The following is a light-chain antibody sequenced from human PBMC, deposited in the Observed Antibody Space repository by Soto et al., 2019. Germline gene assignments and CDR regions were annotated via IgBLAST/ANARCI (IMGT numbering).Light chain of an antibody. CDR1: QGISSY. J-gene: IGKJ4*01. CDR3: QQYYSYLLT. CDR2: AAS. Sequence: IWMTQSPSLLSASTGDRVTITCRASQGISSYLAWYQQKPGKAPKLLIYAASTLQSGVPSRFSGSGSGTDFTLTISCLQSEDFATYYCQQYYSYLLTFGGGTKVDIK. V-gene: IGKV1-8*01.